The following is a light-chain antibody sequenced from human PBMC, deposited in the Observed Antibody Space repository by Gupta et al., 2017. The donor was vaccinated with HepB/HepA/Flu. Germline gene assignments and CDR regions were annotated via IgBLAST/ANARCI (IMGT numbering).Light chain of an antibody. V-gene: IGLV3-1*01. CDR2: NDR. Sequence: SYELTQPPSVSASPGQTTSITCSGDKLGDKYACWYQQKPGQSPVLVIYNDRKRQSGIRERGYGANSGKNATMHIIGTQAMDDADDYCQEWDSSTEGVFGGGTKVTVL. CDR1: KLGDKY. J-gene: IGLJ2*01. CDR3: QEWDSSTEGV.